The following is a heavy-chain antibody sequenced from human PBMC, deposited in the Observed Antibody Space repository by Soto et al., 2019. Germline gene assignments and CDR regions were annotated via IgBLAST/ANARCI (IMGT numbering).Heavy chain of an antibody. D-gene: IGHD1-1*01. Sequence: KGLEWVAVISYDGSNQYYADSVKGRFTISRDNSKNTLYLQMNSLRAEDTAVFFFSSQRRHTRRALRSVTASVPLLPSDL. V-gene: IGHV3-30-3*01. CDR2: ISYDGSNQ. CDR3: SSQRRHTRRALRSVTASVPLLPSDL. J-gene: IGHJ2*01.